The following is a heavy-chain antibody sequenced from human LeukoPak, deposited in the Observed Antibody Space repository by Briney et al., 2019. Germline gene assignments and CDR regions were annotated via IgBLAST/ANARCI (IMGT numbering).Heavy chain of an antibody. J-gene: IGHJ4*02. CDR1: GGSISSGDYY. CDR3: ARGYDTSDYPSRPDY. CDR2: IYYSGST. V-gene: IGHV4-30-4*01. Sequence: PSETLSLTCTVSGGSISSGDYYWSWIRQPPGKGLERIGYIYYSGSTYYNPSLESRLTISVDTSKNQFSLKLSSVTAADTAVYYCARGYDTSDYPSRPDYWGQGTLVTVSS. D-gene: IGHD3-22*01.